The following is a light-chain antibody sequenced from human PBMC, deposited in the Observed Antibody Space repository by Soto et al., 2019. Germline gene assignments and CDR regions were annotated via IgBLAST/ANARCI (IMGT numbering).Light chain of an antibody. CDR2: DAS. Sequence: EIVMTQSPGTLSLSPGATVTLSCRASQSVKTFLVWYQHRPGQAPRVLIYDASHRATGIPARFSGSGSGTEFTLTISSLQSEDFAVYYCQQYHNWLTFGGGTKVDIK. V-gene: IGKV3D-15*01. CDR1: QSVKTF. J-gene: IGKJ4*01. CDR3: QQYHNWLT.